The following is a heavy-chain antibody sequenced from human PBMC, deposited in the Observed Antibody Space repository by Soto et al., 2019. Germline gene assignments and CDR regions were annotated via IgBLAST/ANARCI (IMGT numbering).Heavy chain of an antibody. D-gene: IGHD4-4*01. V-gene: IGHV1-69*13. CDR1: GGTFSSYA. J-gene: IGHJ6*02. Sequence: SVKVSCKASGGTFSSYAISWVRQAPGQGLEWMGGIIPIFGTANYAQKFQGRVTITADESTSTAYMELSSLRSEDTAVYYCARVLKTTGTYYYYGMDVWGQGTTVTVSS. CDR2: IIPIFGTA. CDR3: ARVLKTTGTYYYYGMDV.